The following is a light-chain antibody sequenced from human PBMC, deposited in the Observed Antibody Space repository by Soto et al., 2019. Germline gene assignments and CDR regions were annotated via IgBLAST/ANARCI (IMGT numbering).Light chain of an antibody. V-gene: IGKV3-20*01. CDR3: QQYGSSPLT. Sequence: EIVLTQSPGTLSLSPGERATLSCRASQSVSSNYLAWYQQKPGQAPRLPIYDASSRATGIPDRFSGSGSGTDFTLTISRLEPEDFAVYYCQQYGSSPLTFGGGTKVEIK. CDR2: DAS. CDR1: QSVSSNY. J-gene: IGKJ4*01.